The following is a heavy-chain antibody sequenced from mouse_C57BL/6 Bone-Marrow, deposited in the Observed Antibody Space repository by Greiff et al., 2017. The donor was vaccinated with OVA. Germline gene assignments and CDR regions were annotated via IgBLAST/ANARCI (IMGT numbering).Heavy chain of an antibody. CDR2: IDPSDSDT. V-gene: IGHV1-50*01. CDR1: GYTFTSYW. Sequence: VQLQESGAELVKPGASVKLSCKASGYTFTSYWMQWVKQRPGQGLEWIGEIDPSDSDTNYNQKFKGKATLTVDTSSSTAYMQLSSLTSEDSAFYYCARPYYYGSSLWFAYWGQGTLVTVSA. D-gene: IGHD1-1*01. J-gene: IGHJ3*01. CDR3: ARPYYYGSSLWFAY.